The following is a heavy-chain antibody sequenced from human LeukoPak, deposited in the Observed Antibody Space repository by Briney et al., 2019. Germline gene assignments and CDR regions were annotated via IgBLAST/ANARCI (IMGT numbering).Heavy chain of an antibody. CDR1: GGSISSYY. D-gene: IGHD3-3*01. V-gene: IGHV4-59*01. Sequence: SETLSLTCTVSGGSISSYYWSWIRQPPGKGLEWIGYIYYSGSTNYKPSLKSRVTISVDTSKNQFSLKLSSVTAADTAVYYCARGSAYYDFWSGRELGFDYWGQGTLVTVSS. CDR3: ARGSAYYDFWSGRELGFDY. CDR2: IYYSGST. J-gene: IGHJ4*02.